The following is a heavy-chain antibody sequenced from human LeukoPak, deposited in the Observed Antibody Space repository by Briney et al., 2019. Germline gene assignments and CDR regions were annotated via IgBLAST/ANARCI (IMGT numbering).Heavy chain of an antibody. J-gene: IGHJ6*02. Sequence: SETLSLTCTVSGGSISSSSYYWGWIRQPPGTGLEWIGEINHSGSTNYNPSLKSRVTISVDTSKNQFSLKLSSVTAADTAVYYCARGHMVRGVPPLTRYYYGMDVWGQGTTVTVSS. D-gene: IGHD3-10*01. V-gene: IGHV4-39*07. CDR2: INHSGST. CDR3: ARGHMVRGVPPLTRYYYGMDV. CDR1: GGSISSSSYY.